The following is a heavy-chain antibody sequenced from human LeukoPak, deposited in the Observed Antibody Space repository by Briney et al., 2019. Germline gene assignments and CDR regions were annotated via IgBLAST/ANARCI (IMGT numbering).Heavy chain of an antibody. D-gene: IGHD3-10*01. V-gene: IGHV4-61*02. J-gene: IGHJ4*02. Sequence: SETLSLTCTVSGVSVSSENSYWHWIRQPAGKGLEWIGRIYADGSSTYNPSLKSRVTISVDTSKNQFSLRLTSMTAADTAVYYCARGYYYRGWGQGTLVTVSS. CDR1: GVSVSSENSY. CDR3: ARGYYYRG. CDR2: IYADGSS.